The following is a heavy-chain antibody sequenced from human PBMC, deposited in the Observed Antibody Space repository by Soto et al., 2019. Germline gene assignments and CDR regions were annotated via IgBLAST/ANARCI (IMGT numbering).Heavy chain of an antibody. CDR3: ATGYCTNGVCYTRTLSGMDV. CDR2: INHSGST. V-gene: IGHV4-34*01. J-gene: IGHJ6*02. D-gene: IGHD2-8*01. CDR1: GGSFSGSY. Sequence: SETLSLTCAVYGGSFSGSYWSWIRQPPGKGLEWIGEINHSGSTNHNPSLKSRVTILVDTSKNQFSLKLGSVTAADTAVYYCATGYCTNGVCYTRTLSGMDVWGQGTTVTVSS.